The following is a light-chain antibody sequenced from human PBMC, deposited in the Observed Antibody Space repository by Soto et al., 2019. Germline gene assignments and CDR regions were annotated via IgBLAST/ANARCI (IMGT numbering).Light chain of an antibody. Sequence: EIVLTQSPASLSLSPGERATLSCRASQSVSNNYLAWYQQKPGQAPRLLIYGASSRATGIPDRFSGSGSGTDFTLTTSRLEPEDFAVYYCQQYGSSPMTFGQGTRLEIK. J-gene: IGKJ5*01. CDR1: QSVSNNY. CDR3: QQYGSSPMT. V-gene: IGKV3-20*01. CDR2: GAS.